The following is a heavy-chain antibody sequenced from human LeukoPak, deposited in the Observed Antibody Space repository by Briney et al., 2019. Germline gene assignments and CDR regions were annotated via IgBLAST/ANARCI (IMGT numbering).Heavy chain of an antibody. CDR2: IWYDGSNK. CDR3: ARDSGLLWFGELSWYFDY. V-gene: IGHV3-33*01. J-gene: IGHJ4*02. D-gene: IGHD3-10*01. Sequence: GGSLRLSCAASGFTFSSYGMHWVRQAPGKGLEWVAVIWYDGSNKYYADSVKGRFTISRDNSKNTLYLQMNSLRAEDTAVYYCARDSGLLWFGELSWYFDYWGQGTLVTVSS. CDR1: GFTFSSYG.